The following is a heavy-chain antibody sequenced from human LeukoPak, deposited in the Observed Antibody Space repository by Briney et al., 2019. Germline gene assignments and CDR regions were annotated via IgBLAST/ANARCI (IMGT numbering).Heavy chain of an antibody. Sequence: GGSLRLSCAASGFTFSSYGMHWVRQAPGKGLEWVAVISYDGSNKYYADSVKGRFTISRDNSKNTLYLQMNSLRAEDTAVYYCAKGGSGSYHSECDYWGQGTLVTVSS. J-gene: IGHJ4*02. CDR3: AKGGSGSYHSECDY. CDR1: GFTFSSYG. CDR2: ISYDGSNK. V-gene: IGHV3-30*18. D-gene: IGHD3-10*01.